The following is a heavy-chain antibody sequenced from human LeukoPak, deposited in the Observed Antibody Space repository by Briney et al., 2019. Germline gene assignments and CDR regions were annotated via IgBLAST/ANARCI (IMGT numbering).Heavy chain of an antibody. CDR1: GGSISSGGYY. Sequence: SQTLSLTCTVSGGSISSGGYYWSWIRQHPGKGLEWIGYIYYSGSTYYNPSLKSRVTISVDTSKNQFSLKLSSVTAADTAVYYCAREGYCSSTSCYLRGLDPWGQGTLVTVSS. D-gene: IGHD2-2*01. V-gene: IGHV4-31*03. J-gene: IGHJ5*02. CDR3: AREGYCSSTSCYLRGLDP. CDR2: IYYSGST.